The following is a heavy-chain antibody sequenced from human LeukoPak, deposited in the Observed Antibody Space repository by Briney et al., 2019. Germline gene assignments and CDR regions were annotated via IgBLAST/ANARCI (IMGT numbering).Heavy chain of an antibody. CDR1: GFIFSDYN. J-gene: IGHJ3*02. V-gene: IGHV3-11*01. D-gene: IGHD6-19*01. CDR2: ITNIGGTV. Sequence: PGGSLRLSCAASGFIFSDYNMSWIRQAPGEGLEWVSYITNIGGTVYYADSVKGRFTISRDNAKNSLSLQMNSLRAEDTAVYYCAKPGIAVAPDAFDIWGQGTMVTVSS. CDR3: AKPGIAVAPDAFDI.